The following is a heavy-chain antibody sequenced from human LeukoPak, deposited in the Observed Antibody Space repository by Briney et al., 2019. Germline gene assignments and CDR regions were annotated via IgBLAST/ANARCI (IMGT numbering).Heavy chain of an antibody. Sequence: GGSLRLSCAASGFTFSSYGMTWVRQAPGKGLEWVSAISDSGGTTYHADSVKGRFTISRDNSKNTLYLQMNSLRAEDTAVYYCAKILDHYDFPNNWFDPWGQGTLVTVSS. J-gene: IGHJ5*02. D-gene: IGHD3-3*01. CDR1: GFTFSSYG. CDR3: AKILDHYDFPNNWFDP. CDR2: ISDSGGTT. V-gene: IGHV3-23*01.